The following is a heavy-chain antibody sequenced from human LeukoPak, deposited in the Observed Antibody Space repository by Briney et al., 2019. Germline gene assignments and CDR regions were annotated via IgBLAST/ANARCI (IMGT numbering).Heavy chain of an antibody. CDR3: ARGPHTPDY. CDR2: IYYGGST. D-gene: IGHD2-21*01. J-gene: IGHJ4*02. V-gene: IGHV4-59*08. Sequence: PSETLSLTCTVSGGSISSYYWSWIRQPPGKGLEWIGYIYYGGSTNYNPSLKSRVTISADTSKNQFSLKLSSVTAADTAVYYCARGPHTPDYWGQGTLVTVSS. CDR1: GGSISSYY.